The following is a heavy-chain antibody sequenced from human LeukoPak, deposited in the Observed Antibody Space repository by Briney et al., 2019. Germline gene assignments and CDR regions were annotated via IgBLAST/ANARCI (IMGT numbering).Heavy chain of an antibody. V-gene: IGHV3-48*04. Sequence: GGSLRLSCAASGFTFSSYSMNWVRQAPGKGLEWVSYISSSSSTIYYADSVKGRFTISRDNAKNSLYLQMNSLRAEDTAVYYCARGYYYGSGSRIGGYWGQGTLVTVSS. D-gene: IGHD3-10*01. CDR2: ISSSSSTI. CDR1: GFTFSSYS. J-gene: IGHJ4*02. CDR3: ARGYYYGSGSRIGGY.